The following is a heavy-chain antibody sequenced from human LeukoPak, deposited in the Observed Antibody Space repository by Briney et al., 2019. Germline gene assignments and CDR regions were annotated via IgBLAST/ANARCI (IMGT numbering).Heavy chain of an antibody. CDR3: AKEGRIAHGGYYFDY. Sequence: QSGGSLRLSCAASGFTFSSYGMHWVRQAPGKGLEWVAVISYDGSNKYYADSVKGRFTISRDNSKNTLYLQMNSLRAEDTAVYYCAKEGRIAHGGYYFDYWGQGTLVTVSS. CDR2: ISYDGSNK. J-gene: IGHJ4*02. D-gene: IGHD6-13*01. V-gene: IGHV3-30*18. CDR1: GFTFSSYG.